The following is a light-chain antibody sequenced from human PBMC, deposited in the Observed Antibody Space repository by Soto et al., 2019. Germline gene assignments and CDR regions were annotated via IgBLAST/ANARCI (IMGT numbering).Light chain of an antibody. Sequence: QSALTQPASVSGSPGQSITISCTGTSGDVGTYNLVSWYQQHPGRAPKLIIFEVNKRPSGVSNRLSGSKSGNTASLAISGLQTEDEADYHCSSYAGRSNVIFGGGTKLTVL. CDR1: SGDVGTYNL. V-gene: IGLV2-23*02. CDR3: SSYAGRSNVI. J-gene: IGLJ2*01. CDR2: EVN.